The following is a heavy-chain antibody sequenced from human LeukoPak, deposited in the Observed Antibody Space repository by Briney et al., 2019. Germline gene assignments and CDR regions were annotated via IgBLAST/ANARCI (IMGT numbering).Heavy chain of an antibody. Sequence: GGSLRLSCAASGFTFSDYYMSWIRQAPGKGLEWVSYISGSSSYTNYADSVRGRFTISRDNAKNSLYLQMNSLRAEDTAVYYCARGMTTVTTIDYWGQGTLVTVSS. CDR2: ISGSSSYT. CDR3: ARGMTTVTTIDY. J-gene: IGHJ4*02. V-gene: IGHV3-11*06. D-gene: IGHD4-11*01. CDR1: GFTFSDYY.